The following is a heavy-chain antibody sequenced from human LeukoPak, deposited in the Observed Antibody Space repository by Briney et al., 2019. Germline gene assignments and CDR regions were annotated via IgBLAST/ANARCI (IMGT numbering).Heavy chain of an antibody. D-gene: IGHD6-19*01. Sequence: GGSLRLSCAASGFTFSSYAMSWVRQAPGKGLEWVSAISGSGGTTYYADSVKGRFTISRDNSKNTLYLQINSLRAEDTAVFYCAKDHLPGIVVADRDYWGQGTLVTVSS. V-gene: IGHV3-23*01. J-gene: IGHJ4*02. CDR1: GFTFSSYA. CDR2: ISGSGGTT. CDR3: AKDHLPGIVVADRDY.